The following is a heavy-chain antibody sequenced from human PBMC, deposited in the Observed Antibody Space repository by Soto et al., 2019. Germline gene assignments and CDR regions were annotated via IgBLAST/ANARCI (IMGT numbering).Heavy chain of an antibody. CDR2: ISYDGSNK. V-gene: IGHV3-30*18. J-gene: IGHJ4*02. CDR1: GFTFSSYG. D-gene: IGHD2-15*01. CDR3: AKDESGEPPAIDY. Sequence: PGGSLRLSCAASGFTFSSYGMHWVRQAPGKGLEWVAVISYDGSNKFYADSVKGRFTISRDISKNTLYLQMNSLRAEDTAVYYCAKDESGEPPAIDYWGQGTLVTVSS.